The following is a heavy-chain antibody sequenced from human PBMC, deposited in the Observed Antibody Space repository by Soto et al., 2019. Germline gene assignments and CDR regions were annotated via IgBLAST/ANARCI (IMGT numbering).Heavy chain of an antibody. CDR2: IRSKANSYAT. CDR3: TRLPPYCSSTSCPQNDAFDI. J-gene: IGHJ3*02. D-gene: IGHD2-2*01. V-gene: IGHV3-73*01. Sequence: AGGSLRLSCAASGFTFSGSAMHWVRQASGKGLEWVGRIRSKANSYATAYAASVKGRFTISRDDSKNTAYLQMNSLKTEDTAVYYCTRLPPYCSSTSCPQNDAFDIWGQGTMVTVSS. CDR1: GFTFSGSA.